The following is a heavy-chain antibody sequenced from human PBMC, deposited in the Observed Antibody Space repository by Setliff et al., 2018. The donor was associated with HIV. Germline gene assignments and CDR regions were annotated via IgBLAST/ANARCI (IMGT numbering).Heavy chain of an antibody. CDR1: GGTFSSSA. CDR2: IIPMFGTP. D-gene: IGHD3-22*01. Sequence: SVKVSCKPSGGTFSSSAISWVRQAPGQGLEWMGGIIPMFGTPNYAQKFQGRVTMTRDTSTSTVYMELSSLRSEDTAVYYCARVWSPGGYSHAFDIWGQGTMVTVSS. CDR3: ARVWSPGGYSHAFDI. J-gene: IGHJ3*02. V-gene: IGHV1-69*05.